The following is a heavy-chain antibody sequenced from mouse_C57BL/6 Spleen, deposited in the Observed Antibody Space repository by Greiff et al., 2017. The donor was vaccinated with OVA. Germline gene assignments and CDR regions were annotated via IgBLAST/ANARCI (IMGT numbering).Heavy chain of an antibody. CDR1: GYTFTDYY. J-gene: IGHJ2*01. CDR3: ARKEYSNYAYYFDY. V-gene: IGHV1-26*01. D-gene: IGHD2-5*01. Sequence: EVKLQQSGPELVKPGASVKISCKASGYTFTDYYMNWVKQSHGKSLEWIGDINPNNGGTSYNQKFKGKATLTVDKSSSTAYMELRSLTSEDSAVYYCARKEYSNYAYYFDYWGQGTTLTVSS. CDR2: INPNNGGT.